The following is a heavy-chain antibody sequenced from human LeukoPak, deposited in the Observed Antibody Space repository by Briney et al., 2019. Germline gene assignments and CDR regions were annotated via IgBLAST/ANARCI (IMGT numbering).Heavy chain of an antibody. CDR3: ARGIAVAPQFDY. Sequence: TPSETLSPTWTVSGGSISSSCWRWIRQPPGKGLEWIGYISYRASTTYTPSIKSRVTISVDTSKNQLSLKLSSVTAADTAVYYCARGIAVAPQFDYWGQGTLVTVSS. CDR1: GGSISSSC. V-gene: IGHV4-59*01. CDR2: ISYRAST. D-gene: IGHD6-19*01. J-gene: IGHJ4*02.